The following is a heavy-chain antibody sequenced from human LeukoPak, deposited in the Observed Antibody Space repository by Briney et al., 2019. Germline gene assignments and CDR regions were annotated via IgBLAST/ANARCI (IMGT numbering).Heavy chain of an antibody. V-gene: IGHV4-34*01. D-gene: IGHD3-22*01. CDR1: GGSFSGYY. J-gene: IGHJ4*02. CDR3: ARGDYYDSSLDY. Sequence: SETLSLTCAVYGGSFSGYYWSWIRQPPGKGLEWIGEINHSGSTNYNPSLKSRVTISVDTSKNQFSLKLSSVTAADTAVYYCARGDYYDSSLDYWGQGTLVTVSS. CDR2: INHSGST.